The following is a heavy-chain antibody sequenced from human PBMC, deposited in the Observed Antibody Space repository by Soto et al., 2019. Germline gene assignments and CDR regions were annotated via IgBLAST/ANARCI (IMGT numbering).Heavy chain of an antibody. CDR3: AREGYYDSSGYYHVNWFDP. V-gene: IGHV4-59*01. D-gene: IGHD3-22*01. Sequence: QVQLQESGPGLVKPSETLSLTCTVSGGSISSYYWSWIRQPPGKGLEWIGYIYYSGSTNYNPSLKSRVTISVDTSKNQFSLKLSSVTAADTAVYYCAREGYYDSSGYYHVNWFDPWGQGTLVTVSS. CDR2: IYYSGST. J-gene: IGHJ5*02. CDR1: GGSISSYY.